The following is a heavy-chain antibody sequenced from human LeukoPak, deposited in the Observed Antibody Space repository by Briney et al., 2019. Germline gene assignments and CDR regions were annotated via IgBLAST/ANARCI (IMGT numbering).Heavy chain of an antibody. CDR3: ARDGGYGDYVNWFDP. CDR2: IYTSGST. CDR1: GGSISSGSYY. V-gene: IGHV4-61*02. Sequence: SQTLSLTSTVSGGSISSGSYYWSWIRQPAGKGLEWIGRIYTSGSTNYNPSLKSRVTISVDTSKNQFSLKLSSVTAADTAVYYCARDGGYGDYVNWFDPWGQGTLVTVSS. D-gene: IGHD4-17*01. J-gene: IGHJ5*02.